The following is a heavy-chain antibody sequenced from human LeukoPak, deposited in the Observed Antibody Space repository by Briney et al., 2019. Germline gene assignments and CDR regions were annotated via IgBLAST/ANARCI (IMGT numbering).Heavy chain of an antibody. V-gene: IGHV3-64*01. D-gene: IGHD3-10*01. CDR1: GFSFSNYA. CDR2: ISTYGGST. Sequence: GGSLRLSCAASGFSFSNYAMHWVRQAPGKGLEYVSRISTYGGSTYHANSVKGRFTISRDNSKNTLYLQMGSLRTEDMAVYYCATSLIWFGELSAPFDYWGQGTLATVSS. J-gene: IGHJ4*02. CDR3: ATSLIWFGELSAPFDY.